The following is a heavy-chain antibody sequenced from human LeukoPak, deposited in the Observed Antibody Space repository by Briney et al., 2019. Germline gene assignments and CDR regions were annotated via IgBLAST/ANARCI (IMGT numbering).Heavy chain of an antibody. CDR3: ATLTGGDDAFDI. J-gene: IGHJ3*02. Sequence: PSETLSLTCAVYGGSFSGYYWSWIRQPPGKGLEWIGEINHSGSTNYNPSLKSRVTISVLTSKNRFSLELSSVTAADTAVYYCATLTGGDDAFDIWGQGTMVTVSS. CDR1: GGSFSGYY. D-gene: IGHD4-23*01. V-gene: IGHV4-34*01. CDR2: INHSGST.